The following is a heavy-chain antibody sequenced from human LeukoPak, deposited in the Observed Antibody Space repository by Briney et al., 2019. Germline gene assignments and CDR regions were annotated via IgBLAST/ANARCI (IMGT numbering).Heavy chain of an antibody. V-gene: IGHV3-43D*03. CDR2: ISWDGGST. J-gene: IGHJ4*02. Sequence: GGSLRLSCVASGFSFDDYTLHWVRQAPGKGLEWVSLISWDGGSTYYADSVKGRFTISRDNSKNSLYLQMNSLRAEDTALYYCAKDPGGRYYDSSGYYPDYWGQGTLVTVSS. CDR1: GFSFDDYT. CDR3: AKDPGGRYYDSSGYYPDY. D-gene: IGHD3-22*01.